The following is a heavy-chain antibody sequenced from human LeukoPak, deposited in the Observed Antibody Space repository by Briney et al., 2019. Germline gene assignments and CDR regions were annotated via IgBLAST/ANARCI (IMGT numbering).Heavy chain of an antibody. J-gene: IGHJ6*02. CDR2: ISSSSSTI. D-gene: IGHD6-19*01. Sequence: GGSLRLSCAASGFTFSSYSMNWVRQAPGKGLEWVSYISSSSSTIYYADSVKGRFTISRDNAKNSLYLQMNSLRAEDTAVYYCAIPISSGWGYYYGMDVWGQGTTVTVSS. CDR1: GFTFSSYS. CDR3: AIPISSGWGYYYGMDV. V-gene: IGHV3-48*04.